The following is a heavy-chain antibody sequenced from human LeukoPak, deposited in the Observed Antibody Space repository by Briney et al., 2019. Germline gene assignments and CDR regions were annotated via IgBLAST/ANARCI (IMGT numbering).Heavy chain of an antibody. CDR2: IYSGGNT. CDR3: ARTHYYGSGNNWFDP. J-gene: IGHJ5*02. Sequence: PGGSLRLSCAASGFTFSSYAMSWVRQAPGKGLEWVSVIYSGGNTYYADSVKGRFTISRDNFKNTLFLQMNSLRAEDTAVYYCARTHYYGSGNNWFDPWGQGTLVTVSS. CDR1: GFTFSSYA. V-gene: IGHV3-53*01. D-gene: IGHD3-10*01.